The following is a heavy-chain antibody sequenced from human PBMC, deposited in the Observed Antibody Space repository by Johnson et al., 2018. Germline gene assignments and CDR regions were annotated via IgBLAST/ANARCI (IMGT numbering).Heavy chain of an antibody. D-gene: IGHD5-18*01. J-gene: IGHJ3*01. CDR1: GFSVTSNY. CDR2: IYNDGRT. CDR3: GRGCSSGVSAPDL. V-gene: IGHV3-66*02. Sequence: EVQLVESGGGLVQPGGSLRLSCAASGFSVTSNYMSWVRQAPGKGLEWVSVIYNDGRTYYKDSVEGRFTISRDNSKNTLYLQMNNLRTEDTAMYYCGRGCSSGVSAPDLWGQGRMVTVSS.